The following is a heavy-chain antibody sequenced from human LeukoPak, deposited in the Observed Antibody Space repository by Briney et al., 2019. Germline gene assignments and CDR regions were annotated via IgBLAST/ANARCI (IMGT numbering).Heavy chain of an antibody. J-gene: IGHJ4*02. CDR1: DDSINNNY. CDR2: IHYSGGT. CDR3: ARRGLNRQNFDY. D-gene: IGHD3-16*01. Sequence: SETLSLTRTVSDDSINNNYWSWIRQPPGKELECIGYIHYSGGTNYNPSLKSRVTISIDTSKNQFSLKLNSVTAADTAVYYCARRGLNRQNFDYWGQGTLVTVSS. V-gene: IGHV4-59*08.